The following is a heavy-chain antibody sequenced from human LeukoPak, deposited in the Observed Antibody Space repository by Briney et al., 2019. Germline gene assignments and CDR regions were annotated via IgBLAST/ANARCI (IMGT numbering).Heavy chain of an antibody. V-gene: IGHV3-9*01. CDR2: ITWNSGRM. CDR3: AKTFSSSNDY. D-gene: IGHD6-6*01. Sequence: PGGSLRLSCVVSGFTFDDYAMHWVRQAPGKGLEWVPGITWNSGRMDYAHSVKGRFTISRDNAKNSLYLQMNSLRAEDTALYYCAKTFSSSNDYWGQGTLVTVSS. CDR1: GFTFDDYA. J-gene: IGHJ4*02.